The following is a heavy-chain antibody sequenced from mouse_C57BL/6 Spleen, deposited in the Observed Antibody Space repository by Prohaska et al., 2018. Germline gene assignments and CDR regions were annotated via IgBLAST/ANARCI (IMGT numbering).Heavy chain of an antibody. CDR1: YTFTSYN. Sequence: YTFTSYNMHWVKQTPRQGLEWIGAIYTGNGDTYYNQKFKGKATLTVDKSSSTAYMQLSSLTSEDSAVYFCARSITTVVASDYFVFWCQGSYLTVSS. CDR3: ARSITTVVASDYFVF. CDR2: IYTGNGDT. J-gene: IGHJ2*02. V-gene: IGHV1-12*01. D-gene: IGHD1-1*01.